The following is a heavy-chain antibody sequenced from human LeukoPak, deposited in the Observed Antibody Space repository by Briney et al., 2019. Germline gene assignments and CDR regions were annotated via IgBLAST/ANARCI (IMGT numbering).Heavy chain of an antibody. V-gene: IGHV3-23*01. CDR3: ATDRTRSRNTDISDY. D-gene: IGHD3-9*01. J-gene: IGHJ4*02. CDR2: ISGSGGTT. CDR1: GFTFSSYA. Sequence: GRFLRLSCAASGFTFSSYAMSWVRQAPGKGLEWVSSISGSGGTTYYADSVKGRFTISRDNSKNTLYLQMNSLRAEDTAVYYCATDRTRSRNTDISDYWGQGTLVTVSS.